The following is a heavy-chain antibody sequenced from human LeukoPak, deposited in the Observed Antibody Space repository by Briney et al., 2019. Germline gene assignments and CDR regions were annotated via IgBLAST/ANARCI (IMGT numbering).Heavy chain of an antibody. CDR1: GFTFSSYD. J-gene: IGHJ4*02. CDR3: ARCESAYDPPDF. V-gene: IGHV3-30*03. CDR2: ISYDGSNK. D-gene: IGHD3-3*01. Sequence: PGRSLRLSCAASGFTFSSYDMHWVRQAPGRGLAWVAAISYDGSNKYYADSVKGRFTISRDNSKNTLYLQMDSLRSEDTAIYYCARCESAYDPPDFWGQGTLVTVSS.